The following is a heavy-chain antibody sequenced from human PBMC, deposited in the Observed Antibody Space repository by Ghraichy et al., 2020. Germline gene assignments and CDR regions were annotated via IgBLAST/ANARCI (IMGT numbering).Heavy chain of an antibody. CDR1: GFTFSNYA. CDR2: ISDSGYNI. D-gene: IGHD2/OR15-2a*01. Sequence: GGSLRLSCAASGFTFSNYAMSRVRQAPGKGLEWVSGISDSGYNIYYVDSVKGRFTISRDNSQNTLNLQMSSLRVDDTAVYYCAKDRENRFADAFDIWGQGTMVTVSS. J-gene: IGHJ3*02. V-gene: IGHV3-23*01. CDR3: AKDRENRFADAFDI.